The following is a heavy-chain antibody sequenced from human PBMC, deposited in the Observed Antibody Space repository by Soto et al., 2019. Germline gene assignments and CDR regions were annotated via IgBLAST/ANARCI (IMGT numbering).Heavy chain of an antibody. V-gene: IGHV1-69*01. J-gene: IGHJ4*02. CDR1: GGTFSSYA. CDR2: IVPMLGTA. Sequence: QVQLVQSGAEVKKPGASVKVSCKASGGTFSSYAISWVRQAPGQGLEWMGVIVPMLGTANYAQKFHGRVTITADESTSTADMDLTSRSSEDTAVYDCARYGTAMMIGYWGPGTLITVSS. CDR3: ARYGTAMMIGY. D-gene: IGHD5-18*01.